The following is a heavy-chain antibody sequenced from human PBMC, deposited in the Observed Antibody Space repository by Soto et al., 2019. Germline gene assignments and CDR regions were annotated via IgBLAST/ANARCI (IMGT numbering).Heavy chain of an antibody. CDR2: IYASGNT. CDR3: ASLRRYAFDI. J-gene: IGHJ3*02. Sequence: QVYLQESGRGLVKPSETLSLTCTVSGGSISGYYWSWIRQPAGKGLDWIGRIYASGNTNNNPSLKSRVTISVDKSKNQFSLKLSSVTAADTAVYYCASLRRYAFDIWGQGTMVTVSS. V-gene: IGHV4-4*07. CDR1: GGSISGYY.